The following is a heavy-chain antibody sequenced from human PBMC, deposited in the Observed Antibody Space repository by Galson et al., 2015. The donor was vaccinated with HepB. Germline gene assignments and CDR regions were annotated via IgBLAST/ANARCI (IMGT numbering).Heavy chain of an antibody. CDR3: AKSGPSPLGGLFDY. J-gene: IGHJ4*02. CDR2: ISYDGSNK. CDR1: GFTFSSYG. D-gene: IGHD3-10*01. V-gene: IGHV3-30*18. Sequence: SLRLSCAASGFTFSSYGMHWVRQAPGKGLEWVAVISYDGSNKYYADSVKGRFTISRDNSKNTLYLQMNSLRAEDTAVYYCAKSGPSPLGGLFDYWGQGTLVTVSS.